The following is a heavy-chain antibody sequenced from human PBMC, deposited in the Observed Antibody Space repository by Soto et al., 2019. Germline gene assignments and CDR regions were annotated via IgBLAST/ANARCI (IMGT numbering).Heavy chain of an antibody. J-gene: IGHJ4*02. CDR2: ISSSSSYI. D-gene: IGHD3-22*01. Sequence: GGSLRLSCAASGFTFSSYSMKWVRQAPGKGLEWVSSISSSSSYIYYADSVKGRFTISRDNAKNSLYLQMNSLRAEDTAVYYCAREMGRHYYDSSGHSAYWGQGTLVTVSS. CDR3: AREMGRHYYDSSGHSAY. CDR1: GFTFSSYS. V-gene: IGHV3-21*01.